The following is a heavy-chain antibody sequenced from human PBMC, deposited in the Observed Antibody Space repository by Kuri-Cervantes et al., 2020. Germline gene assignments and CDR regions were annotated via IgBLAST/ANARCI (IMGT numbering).Heavy chain of an antibody. D-gene: IGHD1-26*01. J-gene: IGHJ4*02. CDR3: TTVWDHTGPFDY. CDR1: GFTFSNAW. Sequence: GASLKISCAASGFTFSNAWMSWVRQAPGKGLEWVGRIKSKTDGGTTDYAAPVKGRFTISRDDSKNTLYLQMNSLKTEDTAVYYCTTVWDHTGPFDYWGQGTLVTVSS. V-gene: IGHV3-15*01. CDR2: IKSKTDGGTT.